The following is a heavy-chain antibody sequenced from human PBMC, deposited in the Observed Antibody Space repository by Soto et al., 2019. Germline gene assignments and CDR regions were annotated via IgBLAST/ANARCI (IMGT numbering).Heavy chain of an antibody. CDR1: GFTFSNYG. Sequence: GGSLRLSCAASGFTFSNYGMHWVRQAPGKGLEWVALISYDGSNKYYADSVKGRFTISRDNSKNTLFLQVNSLRDEDTAVYYCAKDFGEYSGYEILDYWGQGALVTVSS. V-gene: IGHV3-30*18. CDR2: ISYDGSNK. D-gene: IGHD5-12*01. CDR3: AKDFGEYSGYEILDY. J-gene: IGHJ4*02.